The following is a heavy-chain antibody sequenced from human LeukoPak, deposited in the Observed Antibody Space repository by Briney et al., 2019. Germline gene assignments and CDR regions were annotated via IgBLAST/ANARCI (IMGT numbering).Heavy chain of an antibody. V-gene: IGHV4-34*01. CDR3: ARAIRITIFGVVINPRGWFDP. Sequence: SVTLSLTCAVYGGSFSGYYWSWIRQPPGKGLEWIGEINHSGSTNYNPSLKSRVTISVDTSKNQFSLKLSSVTAADTAVYYCARAIRITIFGVVINPRGWFDPWGQGTLVTVSS. D-gene: IGHD3-3*01. CDR2: INHSGST. J-gene: IGHJ5*02. CDR1: GGSFSGYY.